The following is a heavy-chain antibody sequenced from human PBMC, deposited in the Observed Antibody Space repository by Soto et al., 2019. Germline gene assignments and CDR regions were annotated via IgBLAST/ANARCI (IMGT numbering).Heavy chain of an antibody. J-gene: IGHJ4*02. CDR1: GFTFTRYS. Sequence: PGGSLRLSCAASGFTFTRYSMNWVRQAPGKGLEWVSSISSTTNYIYYADSMKGRFTVSRNNAKNSVYLEMNSLSAEDTAVYYCARESEDLTSNFDYWGQGTLVTVSS. CDR3: ARESEDLTSNFDY. V-gene: IGHV3-21*01. CDR2: ISSTTNYI.